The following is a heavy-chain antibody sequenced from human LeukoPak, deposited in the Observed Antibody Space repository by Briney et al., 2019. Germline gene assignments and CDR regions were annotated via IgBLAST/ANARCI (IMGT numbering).Heavy chain of an antibody. CDR3: ARLQGLRYFDWLSNAFDI. J-gene: IGHJ3*02. D-gene: IGHD3-9*01. Sequence: SETLSLTCTVSGGSISSYYWGWIRQPPGKGLEWIGYIYYSGSTNYNPSLKSRVTISVDTSKNQFSLKLSSVTAADTAVYYCARLQGLRYFDWLSNAFDIWGQGTMVTVSS. CDR2: IYYSGST. CDR1: GGSISSYY. V-gene: IGHV4-59*08.